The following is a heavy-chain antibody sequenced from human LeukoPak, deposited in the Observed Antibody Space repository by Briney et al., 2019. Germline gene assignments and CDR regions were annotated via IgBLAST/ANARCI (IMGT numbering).Heavy chain of an antibody. Sequence: PGGSLRLSCAASGFTFSSYSMNWVRQAPGKGLEWVSYISSSSSTIYYADSVKGRFTISRDNAKNSLYLQMNNLRDEDTAVYYCARDGRSSSSSHWGQGTLVTVSS. V-gene: IGHV3-48*02. J-gene: IGHJ4*02. CDR2: ISSSSSTI. CDR1: GFTFSSYS. CDR3: ARDGRSSSSSH. D-gene: IGHD6-6*01.